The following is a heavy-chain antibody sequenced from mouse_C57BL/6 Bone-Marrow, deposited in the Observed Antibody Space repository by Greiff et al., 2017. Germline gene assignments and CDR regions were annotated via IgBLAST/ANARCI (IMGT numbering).Heavy chain of an antibody. CDR2: INPSSGYT. CDR3: ARAIKSWFAY. J-gene: IGHJ3*01. V-gene: IGHV1-4*01. D-gene: IGHD1-2*01. Sequence: QVQLQQSGAELARPGASVKMSCKASGYTFNSYTMHWVKQRPGQGLEWIGYINPSSGYTKYNQKFKDKATLTADKSSSTAYMQLSSLTSEDSAVYYCARAIKSWFAYWGQGTLVTVSA. CDR1: GYTFNSYT.